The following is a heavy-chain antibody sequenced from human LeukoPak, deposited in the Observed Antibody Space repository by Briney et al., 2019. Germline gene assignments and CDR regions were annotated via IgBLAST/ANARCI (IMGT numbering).Heavy chain of an antibody. J-gene: IGHJ4*02. CDR1: GGTFSSYA. V-gene: IGHV1-69*05. CDR3: ARGGSRWLQYPFDY. Sequence: SVKVSCKASGGTFSSYAISWVRQAPGQGLEWMGGIIPIFGTANYAQKFQGRVTITTDESTSTAYMELSSLRSEDTAVYHCARGGSRWLQYPFDYWGQGTLVTVSS. D-gene: IGHD5-24*01. CDR2: IIPIFGTA.